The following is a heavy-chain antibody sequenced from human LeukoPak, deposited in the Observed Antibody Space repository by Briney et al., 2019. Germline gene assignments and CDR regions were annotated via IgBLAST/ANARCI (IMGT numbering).Heavy chain of an antibody. CDR2: IAFDGSNA. CDR3: SRGRYGDYSRSGYYYGMDV. J-gene: IGHJ6*02. Sequence: GRFLRLSCVASGFTFSSYAMHWVRQAPGKGLEWVAGIAFDGSNALYADSVKGRFTISRDISKSTLYLEMNSLKAEDSAIYYCSRGRYGDYSRSGYYYGMDVWGQGTTVTVSS. CDR1: GFTFSSYA. D-gene: IGHD4-17*01. V-gene: IGHV3-30-3*01.